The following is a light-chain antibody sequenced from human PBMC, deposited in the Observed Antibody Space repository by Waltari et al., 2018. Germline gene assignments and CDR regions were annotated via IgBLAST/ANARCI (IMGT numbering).Light chain of an antibody. V-gene: IGKV3-20*01. CDR3: QQYGTSPWT. Sequence: PGERATLSCRASQSISGSYLAWYQQKPGQAPRLLIFGASIRGTGIPDKYSGSGSETDFTLTITRLEPEDFALYYCQQYGTSPWTFGQGTKVEVK. CDR2: GAS. J-gene: IGKJ1*01. CDR1: QSISGSY.